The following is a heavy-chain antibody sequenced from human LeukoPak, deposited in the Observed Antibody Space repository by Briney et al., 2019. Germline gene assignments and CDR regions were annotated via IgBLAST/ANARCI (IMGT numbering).Heavy chain of an antibody. Sequence: GGSLRLSCAASGFTFSAYAMSWVRQAPGKGLEWVSTMSDSAIYTYYADSVRGRFAISRDNSKNTLYLQMNSLRAEDTAVYYCAKGRVGATPMGYWGQGTLVTVSS. D-gene: IGHD1-26*01. V-gene: IGHV3-23*01. CDR2: MSDSAIYT. J-gene: IGHJ4*02. CDR1: GFTFSAYA. CDR3: AKGRVGATPMGY.